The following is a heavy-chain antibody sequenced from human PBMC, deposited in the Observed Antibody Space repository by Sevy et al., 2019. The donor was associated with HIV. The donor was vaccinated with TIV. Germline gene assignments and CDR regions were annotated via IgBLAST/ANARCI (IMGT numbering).Heavy chain of an antibody. CDR1: GFTFSSYA. D-gene: IGHD1-26*01. V-gene: IGHV3-23*01. J-gene: IGHJ3*02. CDR2: ISGSGGST. Sequence: GGSLRLSCAASGFTFSSYAMSWVRQAPGKGLEWVSAISGSGGSTYYADSVKGRFTISRDNSKNTRYLQTNSLSAEDTAVYYCAKDRKIVGATRGAFYIWGQGTMVTVSS. CDR3: AKDRKIVGATRGAFYI.